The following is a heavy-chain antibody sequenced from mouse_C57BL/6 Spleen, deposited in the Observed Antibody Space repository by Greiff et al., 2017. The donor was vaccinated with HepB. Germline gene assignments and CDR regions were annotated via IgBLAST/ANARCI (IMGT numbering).Heavy chain of an antibody. CDR1: GYTFTSYW. V-gene: IGHV1-59*01. Sequence: QVQLQQPGAELVRPGTSVKLSCKASGYTFTSYWMHWVKQRPGQGLEWSGVIDPSDSYTNYNQKFKGKATLTVDTSSSTAYMQLSSLTSEDSAVYYCARLGSSYAWFAYWGQGTLVTVSA. D-gene: IGHD1-1*01. J-gene: IGHJ3*01. CDR2: IDPSDSYT. CDR3: ARLGSSYAWFAY.